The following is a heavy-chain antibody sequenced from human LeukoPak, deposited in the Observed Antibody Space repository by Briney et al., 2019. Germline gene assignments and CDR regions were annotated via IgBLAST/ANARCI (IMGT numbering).Heavy chain of an antibody. V-gene: IGHV1-8*01. CDR2: MDPNSGNT. Sequence: ASVKVSCKASGYTFISYDINWVRQATGQGLEWMGWMDPNSGNTGYAQKFQGRVTMTRNTSISTAYMELSSLRSEDTAVYYCAVNPLLNYYGSGPGGQGTLVTVSA. D-gene: IGHD3-10*01. CDR3: AVNPLLNYYGSGP. J-gene: IGHJ5*02. CDR1: GYTFISYD.